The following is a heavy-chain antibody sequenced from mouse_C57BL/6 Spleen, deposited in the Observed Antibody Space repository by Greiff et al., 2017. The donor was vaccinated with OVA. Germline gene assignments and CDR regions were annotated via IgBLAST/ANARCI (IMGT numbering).Heavy chain of an antibody. D-gene: IGHD2-5*01. V-gene: IGHV1-61*01. CDR1: GYTFTSYW. CDR3: AMYYSSYDAMDD. Sequence: QVQLQQPGAELVRPGSSVKLSCKASGYTFTSYWMDWVKQRPGQGLEWIGNIYPSDSETHYNQKFKDKATLTVDKSSSTAYMQLSSLTSEDSAVYYCAMYYSSYDAMDDWGQGTSVTVSS. J-gene: IGHJ4*01. CDR2: IYPSDSET.